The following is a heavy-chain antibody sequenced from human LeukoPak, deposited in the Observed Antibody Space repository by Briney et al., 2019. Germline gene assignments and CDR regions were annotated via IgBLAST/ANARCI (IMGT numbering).Heavy chain of an antibody. V-gene: IGHV1-24*01. J-gene: IGHJ3*02. Sequence: ASVKVSCKVSGYTLTELSMHWVRQAPGKGLEWMGGFDPEDGETIYAQKFQGRVTMTRDTSTSTVYMELSSLRSEDTAVYYCARDIVVKEPDAFDIWGQGTMVTVSS. CDR3: ARDIVVKEPDAFDI. CDR1: GYTLTELS. D-gene: IGHD2-2*01. CDR2: FDPEDGET.